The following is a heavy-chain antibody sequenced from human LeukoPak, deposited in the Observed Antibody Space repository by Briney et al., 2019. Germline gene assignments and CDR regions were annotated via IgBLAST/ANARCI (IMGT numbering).Heavy chain of an antibody. CDR3: ARGSTSDWPLDH. CDR1: GYTFTSYY. D-gene: IGHD2-2*01. Sequence: ASVKVSCKASGYTFTSYYMHWVRQAPGQGLEWMGWIDAGNGDTRYSQKFQGRVTITRDTSASTAYIELRSLRSEDTAMYYCARGSTSDWPLDHWGQETLVTISS. V-gene: IGHV1-3*01. CDR2: IDAGNGDT. J-gene: IGHJ4*02.